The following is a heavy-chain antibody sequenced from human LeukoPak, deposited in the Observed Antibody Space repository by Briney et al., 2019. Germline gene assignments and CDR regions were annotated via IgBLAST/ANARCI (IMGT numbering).Heavy chain of an antibody. CDR3: ARAGSYYVSFDS. V-gene: IGHV4-61*01. Sequence: SETLSLTCSVSGRSVSSGSYYWSWIRQPPGKGLEWIGYMYYSGSTNYNPSRKSRVTISVDTSKNQFSLKLSSVIAADTAVYYCARAGSYYVSFDSWGQGTLVTVSS. J-gene: IGHJ4*02. CDR1: GRSVSSGSYY. CDR2: MYYSGST. D-gene: IGHD1-26*01.